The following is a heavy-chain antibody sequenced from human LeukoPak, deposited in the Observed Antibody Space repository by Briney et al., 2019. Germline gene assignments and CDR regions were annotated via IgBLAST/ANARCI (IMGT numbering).Heavy chain of an antibody. Sequence: GGSLRLSCVASGFTFRDYAMAWVRHLPGGGLEWVSAIARDDFTVYPVPLKGRFTISRDNSRNTLYLQMNTLRAEDTAVYYCVKERDRGTDVADDFDFWGQGTLVTVSS. D-gene: IGHD6-19*01. V-gene: IGHV3-23*01. J-gene: IGHJ4*02. CDR1: GFTFRDYA. CDR3: VKERDRGTDVADDFDF. CDR2: IARDDFT.